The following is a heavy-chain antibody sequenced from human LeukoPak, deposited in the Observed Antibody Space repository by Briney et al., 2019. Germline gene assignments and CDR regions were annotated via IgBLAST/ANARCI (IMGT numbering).Heavy chain of an antibody. CDR1: GYSISSGYY. D-gene: IGHD4-17*01. Sequence: KSSETLSLTCAVSGYSISSGYYWGWIRQPPGKGLEWIGSIYHSGSTYYNPSLKSRVTISVDTSKNQFSLKLSSVTAADTAVYNCARQTTVTLYYFDYWGQGTLVTVSS. CDR3: ARQTTVTLYYFDY. CDR2: IYHSGST. V-gene: IGHV4-38-2*01. J-gene: IGHJ4*02.